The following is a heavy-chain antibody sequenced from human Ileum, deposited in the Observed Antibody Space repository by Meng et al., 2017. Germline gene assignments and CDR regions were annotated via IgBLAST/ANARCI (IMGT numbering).Heavy chain of an antibody. CDR1: GGSVSNSFDA. V-gene: IGHV6-1*01. D-gene: IGHD3-3*01. J-gene: IGHJ4*02. CDR3: ASGSGSLDY. CDR2: NYYKLKWHS. Sequence: HQRQEGAGLVMPPQNLSPTCAAAGGSVSNSFDAWNWLMQSPVRGLEWWRRNYYKLKWHSEYAVSVKSRISITPETSKNQFSMQMNSATTDYTAVYYCASGSGSLDYWGPGTLVTVSS.